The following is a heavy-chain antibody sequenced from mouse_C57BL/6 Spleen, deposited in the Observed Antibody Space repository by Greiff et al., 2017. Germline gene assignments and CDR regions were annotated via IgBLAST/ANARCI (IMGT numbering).Heavy chain of an antibody. J-gene: IGHJ4*01. CDR2: IRNKANNHAT. Sequence: EVQLVESGGGLVQPGGSMKLSCAASGFTFSDAWMDWVRQSPEKGLEWVAEIRNKANNHATYYAESVKGRFTISRDDSKSSVYLQMNSLRAEDTGIYYCTRGNSHYYAMDYWGQGTSVTVSS. CDR3: TRGNSHYYAMDY. D-gene: IGHD2-1*01. CDR1: GFTFSDAW. V-gene: IGHV6-6*01.